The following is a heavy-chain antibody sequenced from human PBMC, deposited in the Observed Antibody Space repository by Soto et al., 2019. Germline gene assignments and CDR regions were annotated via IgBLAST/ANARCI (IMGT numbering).Heavy chain of an antibody. CDR1: GYTFTSYG. D-gene: IGHD6-13*01. J-gene: IGHJ6*02. CDR3: ARSSYSSSWYLAYYYYGMDV. V-gene: IGHV1-18*01. CDR2: ISAYNGNT. Sequence: ASVKVSCKASGYTFTSYGSSWVRQAPGQGLEWMGWISAYNGNTNYAQKLQGRVTMTTDTSTSTAYMELRSLRSDDTAVYYCARSSYSSSWYLAYYYYGMDVWGQGTTVTVSS.